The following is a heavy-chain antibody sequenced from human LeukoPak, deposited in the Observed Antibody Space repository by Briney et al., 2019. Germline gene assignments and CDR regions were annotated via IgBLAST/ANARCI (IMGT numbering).Heavy chain of an antibody. J-gene: IGHJ5*02. V-gene: IGHV4-34*01. Sequence: SETLSLTCAVCGGSFSGYYWSWIRQPPGKGLEWIGEINHSGSTNYNPSLKSRVTISVDTSKNQFSLKLSSVTAADTAVYYCARARRGFDPWGQGTLVTVSS. CDR2: INHSGST. CDR3: ARARRGFDP. CDR1: GGSFSGYY.